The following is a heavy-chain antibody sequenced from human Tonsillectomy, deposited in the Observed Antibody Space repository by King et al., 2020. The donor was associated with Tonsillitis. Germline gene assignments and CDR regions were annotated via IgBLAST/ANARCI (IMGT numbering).Heavy chain of an antibody. J-gene: IGHJ4*02. V-gene: IGHV3-66*01. D-gene: IGHD3-3*01. CDR1: GFTVSSNY. CDR3: ARDPGDFWSGYRGGYFDY. Sequence: VQLVESGGGLVHPGGSLRLSCAASGFTVSSNYMSWVRQAPGKGLEWVSVIYSGGSTYYADSVKGRFTISRDNSKNTLYLQMNSLRAEDTAVYYCARDPGDFWSGYRGGYFDYWGQGTLVTVSS. CDR2: IYSGGST.